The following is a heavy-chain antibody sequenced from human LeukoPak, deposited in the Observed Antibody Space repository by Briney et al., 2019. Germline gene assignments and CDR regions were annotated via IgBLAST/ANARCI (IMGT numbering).Heavy chain of an antibody. CDR2: IYYSGST. CDR1: GGSISSNY. J-gene: IGHJ4*02. D-gene: IGHD3-22*01. V-gene: IGHV4-59*06. Sequence: PSETLSLTCTVSGGSISSNYWGWIRQHPGKGLEWIGYIYYSGSTYYNPSLKSRVTISVDTSKNQFSLKLSSVTAADTAVYYCARGVTMTPLDYWGQGTLVTVSS. CDR3: ARGVTMTPLDY.